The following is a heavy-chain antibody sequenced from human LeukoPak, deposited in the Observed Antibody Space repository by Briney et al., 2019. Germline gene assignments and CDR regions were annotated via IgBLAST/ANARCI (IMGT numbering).Heavy chain of an antibody. CDR3: ARAGRTDGYKSYFDY. V-gene: IGHV4-59*13. Sequence: SETLSLTCTVSGGSISSYYWRWVRQPPGKGLEGIGYIHYSGSTNYNPSLKSRVTISVDTSKNQFSLKLSSVTAADTAVYYCARAGRTDGYKSYFDYWGQGTLVTVSS. CDR2: IHYSGST. D-gene: IGHD5-24*01. J-gene: IGHJ4*02. CDR1: GGSISSYY.